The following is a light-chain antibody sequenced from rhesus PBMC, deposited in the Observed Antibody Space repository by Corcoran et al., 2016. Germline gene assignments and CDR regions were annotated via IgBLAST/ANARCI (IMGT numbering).Light chain of an antibody. CDR2: VDS. V-gene: IGLV3-25*02. Sequence: SYELTQPPSVSAASGQAATITWGGDNIGSKNVHWYQQKPPQAPVVVIHVDSERPSGIPERFSGSNSGNTATLTITSVEAGDEADYYCQVWDSSRKYIFGPGTRLTVL. J-gene: IGLJ1*01. CDR1: NIGSKN. CDR3: QVWDSSRKYI.